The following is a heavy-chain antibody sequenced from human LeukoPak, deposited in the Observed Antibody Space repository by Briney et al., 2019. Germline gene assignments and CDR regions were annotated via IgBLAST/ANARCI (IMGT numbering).Heavy chain of an antibody. D-gene: IGHD2-15*01. CDR2: ISSSSSYI. J-gene: IGHJ6*02. CDR1: GLTFSSYS. Sequence: LGGSLRLSCAASGLTFSSYSMNWVRQAPGKGLEWVSAISSSSSYIYYADSVKGRFTISRDNAKNSLYRQMNSLRAEDTAVYYCARDGCSGGSCYFDYGMDVGGQGTTVTVSS. CDR3: ARDGCSGGSCYFDYGMDV. V-gene: IGHV3-21*01.